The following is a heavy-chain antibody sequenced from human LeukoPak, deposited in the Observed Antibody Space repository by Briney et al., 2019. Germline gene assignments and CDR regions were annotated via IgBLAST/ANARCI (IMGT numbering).Heavy chain of an antibody. CDR3: AKEIVVVPAELDY. J-gene: IGHJ4*02. CDR1: GFTFSSYW. D-gene: IGHD2-2*01. V-gene: IGHV3-74*01. Sequence: GGSLRLSCAASGFTFSSYWMHWVRQAPGKGLVWVSRINSDGSSTSYADSVKGRFTISRDNSKNTLYLQMNSLRAEDTAVYYCAKEIVVVPAELDYWGQGTLVTVSS. CDR2: INSDGSST.